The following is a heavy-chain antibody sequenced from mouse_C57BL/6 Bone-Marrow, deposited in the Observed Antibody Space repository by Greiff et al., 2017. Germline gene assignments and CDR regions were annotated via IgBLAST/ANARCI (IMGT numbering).Heavy chain of an antibody. J-gene: IGHJ4*01. CDR3: AMGAAQAKRTYYARDY. D-gene: IGHD3-2*02. V-gene: IGHV1-74*01. CDR1: GYTFTSYW. CDR2: IHPSDSDT. Sequence: QVQLQQPGAELVKPGASVKVSCKASGYTFTSYWMHWVKQRPGQGLEWIGRIHPSDSDTNYNQKFKGKATLTVDKSSSTAYMQLSSLTSEDSAVYYCAMGAAQAKRTYYARDYWGQGTSVTVSS.